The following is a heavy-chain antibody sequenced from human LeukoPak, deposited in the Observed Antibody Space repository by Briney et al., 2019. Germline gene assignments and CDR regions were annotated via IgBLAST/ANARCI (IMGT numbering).Heavy chain of an antibody. CDR1: GYTFTDYY. Sequence: ASVKVSCKASGYTFTDYYMHWVRQAPGQGLEWMGWINPNSGDTNYAQKFQGRVTMTRDTSISTVYMELSRLRSDDTAVYYCARDGGLDYWGQGTLVTVS. CDR2: INPNSGDT. J-gene: IGHJ4*02. CDR3: ARDGGLDY. V-gene: IGHV1-2*02.